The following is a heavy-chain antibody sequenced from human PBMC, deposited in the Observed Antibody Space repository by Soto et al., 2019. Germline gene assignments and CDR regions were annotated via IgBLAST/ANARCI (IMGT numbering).Heavy chain of an antibody. V-gene: IGHV3-23*01. CDR1: GFTFNDYT. J-gene: IGHJ4*02. CDR3: AKGADRASLDC. D-gene: IGHD1-26*01. CDR2: LTGGGTNP. Sequence: VQLLESGGMLVQPGGSLRLSCAASGFTFNDYTMNWVRQAPGKGLEWVSRLTGGGTNPSYADSVKGRFTISRDNSRNTLYLYMDSLRVEDTAIYYCAKGADRASLDCWGQGTLVTVSS.